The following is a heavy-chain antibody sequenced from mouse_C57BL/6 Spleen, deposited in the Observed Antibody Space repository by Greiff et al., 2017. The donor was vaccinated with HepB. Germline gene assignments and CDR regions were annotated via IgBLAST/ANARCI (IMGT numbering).Heavy chain of an antibody. CDR1: GYTFTDYN. Sequence: VQLQQSGPELVKPGASVKMSCKASGYTFTDYNMHWVKQSHGKSLEWIGYINPNNGGTSYNQKFKGKATLTVNKSSGTAYMELRSLTSEDSAVCYCARFRYGNFWFAYWGQGTLVTVSA. J-gene: IGHJ3*01. V-gene: IGHV1-22*01. CDR2: INPNNGGT. CDR3: ARFRYGNFWFAY. D-gene: IGHD2-1*01.